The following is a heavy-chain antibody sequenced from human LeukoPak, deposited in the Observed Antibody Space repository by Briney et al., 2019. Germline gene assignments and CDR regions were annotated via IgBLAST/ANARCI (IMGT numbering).Heavy chain of an antibody. D-gene: IGHD5-18*01. J-gene: IGHJ3*02. Sequence: GASVKVSCKASRGTFSSYAISWVRQAPGQGLEWMGRIIPIFGTANYAQKFQGRVTITTDESTSTAYMELSSLRSEDTAVYYCARDPWDTAMVVDAFDIWGQGTMVTVSS. V-gene: IGHV1-69*05. CDR2: IIPIFGTA. CDR3: ARDPWDTAMVVDAFDI. CDR1: RGTFSSYA.